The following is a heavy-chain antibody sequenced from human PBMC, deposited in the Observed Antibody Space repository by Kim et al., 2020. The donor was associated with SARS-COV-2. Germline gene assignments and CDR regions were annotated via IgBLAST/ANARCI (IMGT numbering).Heavy chain of an antibody. CDR1: GDSAPSNRVA. D-gene: IGHD6-6*01. CDR2: TYNRSKWNK. Sequence: SQTLSLTCAISGDSAPSNRVAWNWIRHSQSRAFEWLGRTYNRSKWNKIYEVSVKSRITINPDTSKNQFSLQLNSVTPEDTAVYYCAREYSSSSFAFDYWGQGTLVTVSS. J-gene: IGHJ4*02. V-gene: IGHV6-1*01. CDR3: AREYSSSSFAFDY.